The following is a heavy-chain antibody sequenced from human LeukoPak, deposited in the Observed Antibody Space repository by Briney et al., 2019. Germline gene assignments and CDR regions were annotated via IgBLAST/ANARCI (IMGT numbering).Heavy chain of an antibody. CDR3: ARAPTDDYGDYSFDY. D-gene: IGHD4-17*01. Sequence: GGSLRLSCAASGFTFSSNSMNWVRQAPGKGLEWVSYTSSSISTKYYADSVKGRFTISRDNAKNSLYLQMDSLRAEDTAVYYCARAPTDDYGDYSFDYWGQGTLVTVSS. V-gene: IGHV3-48*04. CDR2: TSSSISTK. CDR1: GFTFSSNS. J-gene: IGHJ4*02.